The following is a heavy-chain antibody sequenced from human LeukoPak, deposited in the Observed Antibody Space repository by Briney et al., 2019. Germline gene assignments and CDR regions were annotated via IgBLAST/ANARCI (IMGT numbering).Heavy chain of an antibody. CDR3: AIVDTTVGFDY. CDR1: GYTFTPYG. Sequence: APVKVSYKTSGYTFTPYGITWVRQAPGQGLEWMGWISAYNGNTAYAPKYQGRVTVTTDTSTRTASMDLRSLRSDDTAVYYCAIVDTTVGFDYWGQGTLVTVSS. D-gene: IGHD5-18*01. J-gene: IGHJ4*02. V-gene: IGHV1-18*04. CDR2: ISAYNGNT.